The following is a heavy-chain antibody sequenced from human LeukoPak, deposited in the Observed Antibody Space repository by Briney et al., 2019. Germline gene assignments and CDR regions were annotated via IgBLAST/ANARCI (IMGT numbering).Heavy chain of an antibody. D-gene: IGHD2-15*01. V-gene: IGHV1-2*02. J-gene: IGHJ4*02. CDR2: MNPNSGGT. CDR1: GYTFTSYD. Sequence: GASVKVSCTASGYTFTSYDINWVRQAPGQGLEWMGWMNPNSGGTNYAQKFQGRVTMTRDTSISTAYMELSRLRSDDTAVYYCARTTDIIYDYWGQGTLVTVSS. CDR3: ARTTDIIYDY.